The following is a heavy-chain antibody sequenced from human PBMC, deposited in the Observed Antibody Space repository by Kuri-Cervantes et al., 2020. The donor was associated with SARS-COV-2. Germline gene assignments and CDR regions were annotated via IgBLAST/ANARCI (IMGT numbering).Heavy chain of an antibody. J-gene: IGHJ6*02. D-gene: IGHD3-10*01. CDR1: GYSFTGYW. CDR2: IYPGDSDT. CDR3: ARHYYGSGSQYGMDV. V-gene: IGHV5-51*01. Sequence: GESLKISCKGSGYSFTGYWIGWVRQMPGKGLEWMGIIYPGDSDTRYSPSFQGQVTISADKSISTAYLQWSSLKASDTAMYYCARHYYGSGSQYGMDVWGQGTTVTVSS.